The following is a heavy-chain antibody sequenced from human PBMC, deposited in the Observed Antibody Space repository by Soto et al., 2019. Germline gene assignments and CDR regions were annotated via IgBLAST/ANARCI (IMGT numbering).Heavy chain of an antibody. J-gene: IGHJ6*02. V-gene: IGHV3-33*01. Sequence: GGSLRLSCAASGFTFSSYGMHWVRQAPGKGLEWVAVIWYDGSNKYYADSVKGRFTISRDNSKNTLYLQMNSLRAEDTAVYYCARDLWDIVVVPAADYYYYGMDVWGQGTTVTVSS. D-gene: IGHD2-2*01. CDR3: ARDLWDIVVVPAADYYYYGMDV. CDR1: GFTFSSYG. CDR2: IWYDGSNK.